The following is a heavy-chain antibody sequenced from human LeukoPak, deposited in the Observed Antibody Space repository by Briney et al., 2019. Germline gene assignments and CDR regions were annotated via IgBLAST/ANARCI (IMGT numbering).Heavy chain of an antibody. Sequence: PSETLSLTCTVSGGSVNSYYLSWIRQPAGKTLEWIGRIYDGGGTNYNPSLKSRVTMSVDTSKNQISLQLESVTAADTAVYYCARDSGTSGEVKFDPWGQGALVTVSS. CDR2: IYDGGGT. D-gene: IGHD3-10*01. CDR3: ARDSGTSGEVKFDP. J-gene: IGHJ5*02. V-gene: IGHV4-4*07. CDR1: GGSVNSYY.